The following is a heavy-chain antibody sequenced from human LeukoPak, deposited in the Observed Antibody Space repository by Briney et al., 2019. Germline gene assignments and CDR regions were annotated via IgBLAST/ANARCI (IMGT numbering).Heavy chain of an antibody. Sequence: SETLSPTCTVSGYSISSGYYWGWIRQPPGKGLEWIGSIYHSGSTYYNPSLKSRVTISVDTSKNHFSLKLSSVTAADTAVFYCARVNSWSRFDYWGQGTLVTVSS. CDR3: ARVNSWSRFDY. CDR2: IYHSGST. V-gene: IGHV4-38-2*02. D-gene: IGHD6-13*01. J-gene: IGHJ4*02. CDR1: GYSISSGYY.